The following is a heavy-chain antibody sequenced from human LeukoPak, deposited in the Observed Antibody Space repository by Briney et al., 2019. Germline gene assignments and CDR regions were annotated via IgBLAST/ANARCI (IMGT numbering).Heavy chain of an antibody. CDR2: INHSGST. J-gene: IGHJ1*01. Sequence: KASETLSLTCAVYGGSFSGYYWSWLRQPPGKGLEWIGEINHSGSTNYNPSLKSRVTISVDTSKNQFSLKLSSVTAADTAVYYCARPSIVGATVLRHWGQGTLVTVSS. D-gene: IGHD1-26*01. CDR3: ARPSIVGATVLRH. V-gene: IGHV4-34*01. CDR1: GGSFSGYY.